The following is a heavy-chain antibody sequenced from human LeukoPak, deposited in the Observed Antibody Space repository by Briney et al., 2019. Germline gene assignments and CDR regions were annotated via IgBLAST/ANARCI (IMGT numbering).Heavy chain of an antibody. J-gene: IGHJ4*02. CDR3: APHPNYDSWSGYYSYFDY. D-gene: IGHD3-3*01. CDR2: ISGSGGST. Sequence: GGSLRLSCAASGFTFSSYAMSWVRQAPGKGLEWVSAISGSGGSTYYADSVKGRFTISRDNSKNTLYLQMNSLRAEDTAVYYCAPHPNYDSWSGYYSYFDYWGQGTLVTVSS. V-gene: IGHV3-23*01. CDR1: GFTFSSYA.